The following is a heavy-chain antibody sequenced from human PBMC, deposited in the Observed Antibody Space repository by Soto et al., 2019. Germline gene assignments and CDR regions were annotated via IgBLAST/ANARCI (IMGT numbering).Heavy chain of an antibody. Sequence: PGGSLRLSCTASGFSFSSYALSWVRQAPGKGLEWVSTISGSDGKTYYADSVKGQFSISRDTSKTTLYLEMTSLRVEDTAVYYCARWSFLDYWGQGTRVTVYS. CDR2: ISGSDGKT. V-gene: IGHV3-23*01. D-gene: IGHD1-26*01. J-gene: IGHJ4*02. CDR3: ARWSFLDY. CDR1: GFSFSSYA.